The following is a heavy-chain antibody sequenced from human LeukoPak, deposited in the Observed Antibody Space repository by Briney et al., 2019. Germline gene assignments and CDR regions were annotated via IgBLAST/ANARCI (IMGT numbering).Heavy chain of an antibody. Sequence: ASVKVSCKASAYTFPSYGITWVRQAPGQGLEWMGWISAYNGNTKYAQKLQDRVTMTTETSTTTVHMELRSLRSDDTAVYYCARDSCSGGACYVDYWGQGTLVTVSS. V-gene: IGHV1-18*01. D-gene: IGHD2-15*01. CDR1: AYTFPSYG. J-gene: IGHJ4*02. CDR2: ISAYNGNT. CDR3: ARDSCSGGACYVDY.